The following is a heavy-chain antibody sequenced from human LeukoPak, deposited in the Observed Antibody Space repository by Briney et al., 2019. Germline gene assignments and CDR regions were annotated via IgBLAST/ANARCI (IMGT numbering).Heavy chain of an antibody. CDR2: IKQDGSEK. CDR3: ARDGRIAVAGTPDY. V-gene: IGHV3-7*01. D-gene: IGHD6-19*01. Sequence: PGGSLRLSCAASGFTFSSYWMSWVRQAPGKGLEWVANIKQDGSEKYYVDSVKGRFTISRDNAKNSLYLQMNSLRAEDTAVYYCARDGRIAVAGTPDYWGQGTLVTVSS. J-gene: IGHJ4*02. CDR1: GFTFSSYW.